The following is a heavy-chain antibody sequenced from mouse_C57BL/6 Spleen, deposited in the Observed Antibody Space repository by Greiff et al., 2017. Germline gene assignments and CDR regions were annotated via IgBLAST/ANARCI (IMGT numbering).Heavy chain of an antibody. D-gene: IGHD1-1*01. CDR3: ARSYYGSYWYFDV. V-gene: IGHV1-18*01. CDR2: INPNNGGT. CDR1: GYTFTDYN. Sequence: VQLQQSGPELVKPGASVKIPCKASGYTFTDYNMDWVKQSHGKSLEWIGDINPNNGGTIYNQKFKGKATLTVDKSSSTAYMELRSLTSEDTAVYYCARSYYGSYWYFDVWGTGTTGTVSS. J-gene: IGHJ1*03.